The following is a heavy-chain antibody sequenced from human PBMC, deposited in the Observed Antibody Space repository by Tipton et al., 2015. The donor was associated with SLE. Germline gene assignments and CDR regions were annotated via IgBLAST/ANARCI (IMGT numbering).Heavy chain of an antibody. Sequence: SLRLSCAASGFTFSASWMHWVRPGPEKGPVWVSRSNRDGTSTSYADSVKGRFTISRDSSKNTIYLQMDSLRAEDTALYYCAKGKRTIYDHDAYDMWGQGTAVTVSS. D-gene: IGHD3-3*01. CDR3: AKGKRTIYDHDAYDM. CDR2: SNRDGTST. CDR1: GFTFSASW. V-gene: IGHV3-74*01. J-gene: IGHJ3*02.